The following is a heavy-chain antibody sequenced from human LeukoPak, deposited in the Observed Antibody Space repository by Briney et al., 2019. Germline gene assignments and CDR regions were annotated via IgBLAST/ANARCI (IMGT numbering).Heavy chain of an antibody. CDR2: IIPIFGTA. D-gene: IGHD3-10*01. CDR1: GGTFSSYA. V-gene: IGHV1-69*13. Sequence: GASVKVSCKASGGTFSSYAISWVRQAPGQGLEWMGGIIPIFGTANYAQKFQGRVTITADESTSTAYMELSSLRSEDTAVYYCARGAHYYGSGSSNVLDYWGQGTLVTVSS. J-gene: IGHJ4*02. CDR3: ARGAHYYGSGSSNVLDY.